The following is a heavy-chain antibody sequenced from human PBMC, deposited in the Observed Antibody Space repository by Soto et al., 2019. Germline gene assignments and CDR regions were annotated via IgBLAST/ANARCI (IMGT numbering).Heavy chain of an antibody. CDR3: ARSHGSSTSLEIYYYYYYGMDV. CDR1: GGTFSSYA. D-gene: IGHD2-2*01. V-gene: IGHV1-69*01. CDR2: IIPISDTT. Sequence: QVQLVQSGAEVKKPGSSVKVSCKASGGTFSSYAISWVRQAPGQGLEWMGGIIPISDTTNYAQKFQGRVTITADESTSTAYMELSSLRSEDTAVYYCARSHGSSTSLEIYYYYYYGMDVWGQGTTVTVSS. J-gene: IGHJ6*02.